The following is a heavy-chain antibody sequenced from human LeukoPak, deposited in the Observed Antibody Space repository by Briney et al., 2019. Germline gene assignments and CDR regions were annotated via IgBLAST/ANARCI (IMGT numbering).Heavy chain of an antibody. CDR3: ARLVQTGTTDY. CDR1: GDSVSSNSAA. J-gene: IGHJ4*02. CDR2: TYYGSKWYN. V-gene: IGHV6-1*01. Sequence: SQTLSLTCAISGDSVSSNSAACNWIRQSPSRGLEWLGRTYYGSKWYNEYAVSVKSRISINSDTSKNQLSLPLNSVTPEDTAVYYCARLVQTGTTDYWGQGTLVTVSS. D-gene: IGHD1-7*01.